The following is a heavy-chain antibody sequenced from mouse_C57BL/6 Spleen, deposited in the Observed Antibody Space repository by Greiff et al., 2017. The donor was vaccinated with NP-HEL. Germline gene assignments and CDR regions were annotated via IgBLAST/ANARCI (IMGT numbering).Heavy chain of an antibody. Sequence: VQLQQSGPELVKPGASVKISCKASGYTFTDYYMNWVKQSHGKSLEWIGDINPNNGGTSYNQKFKGKATLTVDKSSSTAYMELRSLTSEDSAVYYSARSWFAYWGQGTLVTVSA. CDR1: GYTFTDYY. J-gene: IGHJ3*01. V-gene: IGHV1-26*01. CDR3: ARSWFAY. CDR2: INPNNGGT.